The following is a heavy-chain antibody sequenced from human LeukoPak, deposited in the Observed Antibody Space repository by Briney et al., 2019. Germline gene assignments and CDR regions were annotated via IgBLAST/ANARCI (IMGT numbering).Heavy chain of an antibody. D-gene: IGHD6-19*01. J-gene: IGHJ4*02. V-gene: IGHV4-34*01. CDR1: GGSFSGYY. Sequence: SETLSLTCAVYGGSFSGYYWSWIRQPPGKGLECIGEINHSGSTNYNPSLKSRVTISVDTSKNQFSLKLSSVTAADTAVYYCARANALAGNFDYCGQGTLVTVSS. CDR2: INHSGST. CDR3: ARANALAGNFDY.